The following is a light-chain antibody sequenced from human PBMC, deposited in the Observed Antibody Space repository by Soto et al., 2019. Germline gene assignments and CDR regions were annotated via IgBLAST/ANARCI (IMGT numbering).Light chain of an antibody. Sequence: DIQMTQSPSSLSASVGDRVTITCRASQGISNXLAWXQQXPXXXXXLXXXAASSLQSGVPSRFSGSGSGTDFTLTISSLQPEDFATYYCQESYSTPSVTFGPGNKVDIK. CDR2: AAS. CDR3: QESYSTPSVT. V-gene: IGKV1-39*01. J-gene: IGKJ3*01. CDR1: QGISNX.